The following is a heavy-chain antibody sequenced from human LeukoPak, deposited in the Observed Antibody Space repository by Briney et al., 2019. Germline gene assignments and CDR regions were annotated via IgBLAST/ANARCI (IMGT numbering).Heavy chain of an antibody. CDR1: GGSISSSNW. V-gene: IGHV4-4*02. J-gene: IGHJ4*02. CDR2: IYHSGST. D-gene: IGHD6-13*01. Sequence: IPSGTLSLTCAVSGGSISSSNWWSWVRQPPGKGLEWIGEIYHSGSTKYNPSLKSRVTISVQKSKNQFSLKLTSVTAADTAVYYCARTLIAAIQTPRYYFDYWGQGTLVTVSS. CDR3: ARTLIAAIQTPRYYFDY.